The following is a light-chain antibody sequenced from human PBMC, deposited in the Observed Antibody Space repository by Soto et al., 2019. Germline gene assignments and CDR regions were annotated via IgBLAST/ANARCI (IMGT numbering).Light chain of an antibody. CDR3: HQNGSSPIT. Sequence: EIVLTQSPGTLSLSPGERATLSCRASQSVSSSYLAWYQQKPGQAPRLLIYGASSRATGIPDRFSGSGSGTHSTLTIRRLEPEDSAVYYCHQNGSSPITFGQGTRLEIK. CDR2: GAS. V-gene: IGKV3-20*01. J-gene: IGKJ5*01. CDR1: QSVSSSY.